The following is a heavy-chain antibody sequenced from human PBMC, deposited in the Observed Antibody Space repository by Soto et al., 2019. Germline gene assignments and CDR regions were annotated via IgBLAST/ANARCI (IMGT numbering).Heavy chain of an antibody. Sequence: PGGSLRLACAACGFTLRIYAMSWVRQTPGKGLEWVSAISGSGGSTYYADSVKGRFTISRDNSKNTLYLQMNSLRAEDTAVYYCARDWYDFWSGYYTNSFLGYWGQGTLVTVSS. D-gene: IGHD3-3*01. CDR1: GFTLRIYA. CDR3: ARDWYDFWSGYYTNSFLGY. CDR2: ISGSGGST. V-gene: IGHV3-23*01. J-gene: IGHJ4*02.